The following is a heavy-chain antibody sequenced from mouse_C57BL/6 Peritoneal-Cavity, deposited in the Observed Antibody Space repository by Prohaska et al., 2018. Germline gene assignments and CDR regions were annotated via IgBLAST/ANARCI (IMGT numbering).Heavy chain of an antibody. Sequence: EVQLVESGGGLVQPKGSLKLSCVASGFSFNTYAMNWVRQAPGKGLEWVARIRSKSNNYATYYADSVKDRFTISRDDSESMLYLQMNNLKTEDTAMYYCVRHAYYYGSSYGYFDYWGQGTTLTVSS. CDR3: VRHAYYYGSSYGYFDY. CDR1: GFSFNTYA. J-gene: IGHJ2*01. V-gene: IGHV10-1*01. CDR2: IRSKSNNYAT. D-gene: IGHD1-1*01.